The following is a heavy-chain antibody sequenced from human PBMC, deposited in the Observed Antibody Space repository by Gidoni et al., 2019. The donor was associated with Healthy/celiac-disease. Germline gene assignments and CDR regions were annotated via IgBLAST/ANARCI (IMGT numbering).Heavy chain of an antibody. CDR1: GCSISSSSYY. CDR2: IYYSGST. D-gene: IGHD3-22*01. CDR3: ARYADYYDSSGYSRTGAFDI. J-gene: IGHJ3*02. Sequence: QLQLQESGPGLVKPSETLSLTCTVSGCSISSSSYYLGWIRQPPRKGLEWIGSIYYSGSTYYNPSLKRRVTISVDTSKNQFSLKLSSVTAADTAVYYCARYADYYDSSGYSRTGAFDIWGQGTMVTVSS. V-gene: IGHV4-39*07.